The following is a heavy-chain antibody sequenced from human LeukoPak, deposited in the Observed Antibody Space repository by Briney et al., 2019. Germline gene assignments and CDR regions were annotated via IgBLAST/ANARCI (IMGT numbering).Heavy chain of an antibody. CDR2: ISYDGSNK. Sequence: PGRSLRLSCAASGFTFSSYGMHWVRQALGKGLEWVAVISYDGSNKYYADSVKGRFTISRDNSKNTLYLQMNSLRAEDTAVYYCAKGTWRREYYYYGMDVWGQGTTVTVSS. CDR1: GFTFSSYG. CDR3: AKGTWRREYYYYGMDV. J-gene: IGHJ6*02. D-gene: IGHD5-12*01. V-gene: IGHV3-30*18.